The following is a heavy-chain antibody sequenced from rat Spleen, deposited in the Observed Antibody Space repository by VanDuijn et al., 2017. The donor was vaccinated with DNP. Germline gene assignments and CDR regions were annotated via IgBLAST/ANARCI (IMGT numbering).Heavy chain of an antibody. CDR1: GFTFNNYG. V-gene: IGHV5-29*01. CDR2: ISYGGSST. J-gene: IGHJ2*01. D-gene: IGHD1-4*01. CDR3: AGRPPPTRGPSDY. Sequence: EVQLVESGGGLVQPGRSLKLSCAASGFTFNNYGMAWVRQAPTKGLEWVATISYGGSSTYYGDSVKGRFTISRVNAKNTLYLQMDSLRSEDTATYYCAGRPPPTRGPSDYWGQGIMVTVSS.